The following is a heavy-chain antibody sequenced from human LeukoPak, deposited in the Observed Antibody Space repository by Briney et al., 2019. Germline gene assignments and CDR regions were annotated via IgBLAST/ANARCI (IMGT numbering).Heavy chain of an antibody. CDR1: GGSMSSSSDY. J-gene: IGHJ3*02. V-gene: IGHV4-39*07. CDR3: ARSLYYYGSDSFDI. Sequence: SETLSLTCTVSGGSMSSSSDYWGWIRQPPGKGLEWIGSIHYSGSTYYNPSLKSRVTISVDTSKNQFSLKLSSVTAADTALYYCARSLYYYGSDSFDIWGQGTMVTVSS. D-gene: IGHD3-10*01. CDR2: IHYSGST.